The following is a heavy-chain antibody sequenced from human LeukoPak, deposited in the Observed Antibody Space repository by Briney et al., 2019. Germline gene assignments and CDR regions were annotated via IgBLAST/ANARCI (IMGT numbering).Heavy chain of an antibody. V-gene: IGHV1-18*01. D-gene: IGHD1-26*01. Sequence: ASVKVSCKASGYTFTSSGISWVRQAPGQGLEWMGWISGCNGNTKYAQRFQGRVTMTTDTSTSTVYMDLRSLRSDDTAMYFCARDRVQIVGASSVYFQYWGQGTLVTVSS. J-gene: IGHJ1*01. CDR3: ARDRVQIVGASSVYFQY. CDR2: ISGCNGNT. CDR1: GYTFTSSG.